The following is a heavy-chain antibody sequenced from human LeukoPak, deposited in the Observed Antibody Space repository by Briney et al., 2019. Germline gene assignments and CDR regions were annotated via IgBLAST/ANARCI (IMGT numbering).Heavy chain of an antibody. V-gene: IGHV1-18*01. Sequence: EASVKVSCKASGYTFTSYGIGWVRQAPGQGLEWMGWISAYNGNTNYAQKLQGRVTMTTDTSTSTAYMELRSLRSDDTAVYYCARAYITGINWFDPWGQGTLVTVSS. D-gene: IGHD1-14*01. CDR1: GYTFTSYG. CDR2: ISAYNGNT. CDR3: ARAYITGINWFDP. J-gene: IGHJ5*02.